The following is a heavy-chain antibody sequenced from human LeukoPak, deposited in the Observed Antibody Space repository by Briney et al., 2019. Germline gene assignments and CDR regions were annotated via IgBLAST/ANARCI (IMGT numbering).Heavy chain of an antibody. V-gene: IGHV3-23*01. CDR2: ISGSGGTT. J-gene: IGHJ4*02. Sequence: GGSLRLSCAASGFTFSIYGMSWVRQAPGKGLEWVSAISGSGGTTYYADSVKGRFTISRDNSKNTLYLQMNSLRAEDTALYYCARRSGIAVAGAFDYWGQGTLVTVSS. CDR1: GFTFSIYG. D-gene: IGHD6-19*01. CDR3: ARRSGIAVAGAFDY.